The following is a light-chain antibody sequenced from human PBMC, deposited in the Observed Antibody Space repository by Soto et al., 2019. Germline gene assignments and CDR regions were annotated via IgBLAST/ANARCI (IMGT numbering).Light chain of an antibody. CDR2: GAS. CDR3: QQYSSSRT. Sequence: EIVMSQSPATLSVTPGERATLSCRASQSVASNFLAWYQQKPGQAPRLLIYGASTRATGIPDRFSGSGSGTDFTLTITRLEPEDFAVYYCQQYSSSRTFGQGTKVDIK. V-gene: IGKV3-20*01. J-gene: IGKJ1*01. CDR1: QSVASNF.